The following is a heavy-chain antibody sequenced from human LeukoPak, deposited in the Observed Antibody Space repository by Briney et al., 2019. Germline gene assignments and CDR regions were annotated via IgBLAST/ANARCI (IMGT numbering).Heavy chain of an antibody. D-gene: IGHD1-26*01. CDR3: AKTQVGATYCDY. V-gene: IGHV3-74*01. CDR1: GFTFSTYW. Sequence: PGGSLRLPCAASGFTFSTYWMHWVRQAPGKGLVWVSRINSDGSSTSYADSVKGRFTISRHNAKNTLYPHMHSRRAENTAVYYFAKTQVGATYCDYWGQGTLVTVSS. CDR2: INSDGSST. J-gene: IGHJ4*02.